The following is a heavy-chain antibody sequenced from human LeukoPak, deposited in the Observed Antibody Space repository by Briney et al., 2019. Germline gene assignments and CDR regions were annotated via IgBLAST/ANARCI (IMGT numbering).Heavy chain of an antibody. CDR2: IYYSGST. CDR1: GGSVSSGSYY. V-gene: IGHV4-61*01. Sequence: SETLSLTCTVSGGSVSSGSYYWSWTRQPPGKGLEWIGYIYYSGSTNYNPSLKSRVTISVDTSKNQFSLKLSSVTAADTAVYYCAREHSAWYNGSPGAFDIWGQGTMVTVSS. CDR3: AREHSAWYNGSPGAFDI. D-gene: IGHD1-26*01. J-gene: IGHJ3*02.